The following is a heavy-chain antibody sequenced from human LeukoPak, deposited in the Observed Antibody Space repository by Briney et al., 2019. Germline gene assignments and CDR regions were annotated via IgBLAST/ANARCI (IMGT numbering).Heavy chain of an antibody. D-gene: IGHD6-25*01. Sequence: GGSLRLSCAASGFIFSGYAMSWVRQAPGKGPEWVSAITGSGGGTYYADSVKGRFTISRDNAKNSLYLQINSLRAEDTAVYYCARERRVSGFDYWGQGTLVTVSS. J-gene: IGHJ4*02. CDR2: ITGSGGGT. V-gene: IGHV3-23*01. CDR1: GFIFSGYA. CDR3: ARERRVSGFDY.